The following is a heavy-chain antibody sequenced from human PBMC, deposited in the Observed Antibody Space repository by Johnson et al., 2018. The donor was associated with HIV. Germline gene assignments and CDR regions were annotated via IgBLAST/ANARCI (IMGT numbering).Heavy chain of an antibody. Sequence: VQLVESGGGLVQPGGSLRLSCLGSGFSFSDHFMDWVRQAPGKGLEWVGRIRNKPSSYSTEYAASVKGRFTVSRDDSKNSVYLQMSSLKTEDTAVYYCTRDRDGVGVSWGQGTMVTVSS. J-gene: IGHJ3*01. V-gene: IGHV3-72*01. CDR1: GFSFSDHF. D-gene: IGHD3-10*01. CDR2: IRNKPSSYST. CDR3: TRDRDGVGVS.